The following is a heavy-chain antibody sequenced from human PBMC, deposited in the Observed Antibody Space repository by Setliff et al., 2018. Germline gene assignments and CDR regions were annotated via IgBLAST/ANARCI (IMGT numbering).Heavy chain of an antibody. CDR2: IRPLRGDT. CDR1: GYIFSAYH. D-gene: IGHD1-7*01. CDR3: ARAPSGTGFYHFFSYMDV. Sequence: GASVKVSCKASGYIFSAYHVHWVRQAPGQGPEWVGCIRPLRGDTKSAQKFQGRLTMTGDASINTALMELTGLTSDDTAVYYCARAPSGTGFYHFFSYMDVWGKGTTVTVSS. J-gene: IGHJ6*03. V-gene: IGHV1-2*02.